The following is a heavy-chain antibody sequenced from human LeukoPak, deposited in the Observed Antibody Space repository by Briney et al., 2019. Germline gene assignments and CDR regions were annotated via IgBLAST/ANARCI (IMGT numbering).Heavy chain of an antibody. CDR2: ISSSGSTI. CDR1: GFTFSDYY. CDR3: ASTYCSGGSCYLYYYMDV. D-gene: IGHD2-15*01. Sequence: PGGSLRLSCAASGFTFSDYYMSWIRQAPGKGLEWVSYISSSGSTIYYADSVKGRFTISRDNAKKSLYLQMNSLRAEDTAVYYCASTYCSGGSCYLYYYMDVWGKGTTVTVSS. V-gene: IGHV3-11*04. J-gene: IGHJ6*03.